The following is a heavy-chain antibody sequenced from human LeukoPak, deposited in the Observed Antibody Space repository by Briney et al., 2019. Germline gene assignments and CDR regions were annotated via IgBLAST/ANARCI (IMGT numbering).Heavy chain of an antibody. CDR3: ARSMVRGVIIGWFDP. J-gene: IGHJ5*02. V-gene: IGHV4-30-4*01. D-gene: IGHD3-10*01. CDR1: GGSISSGDYY. CDR2: IYYSGST. Sequence: SETLSLTCTVSGGSISSGDYYWRWIRQPPGKGLEWIGYIYYSGSTYYNPSLKSRVTISLDTSKNQCSLKLSSVTAAETDVYYCARSMVRGVIIGWFDPWGQGTLVTVSS.